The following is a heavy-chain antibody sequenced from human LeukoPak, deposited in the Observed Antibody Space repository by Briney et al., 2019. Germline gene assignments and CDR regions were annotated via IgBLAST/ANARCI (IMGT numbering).Heavy chain of an antibody. V-gene: IGHV3-30*18. Sequence: PGGSLRLSCAASGFTFSSYGMHWVRQAPGKGLEWVAVISYDGSDKYYADSVKGRFTISRDNSENRLYLQMNSLSTEDTAVYYCAKDLTNRGARPLYFYYGMDVWGQGTTVTVSS. CDR3: AKDLTNRGARPLYFYYGMDV. J-gene: IGHJ6*02. D-gene: IGHD4/OR15-4a*01. CDR2: ISYDGSDK. CDR1: GFTFSSYG.